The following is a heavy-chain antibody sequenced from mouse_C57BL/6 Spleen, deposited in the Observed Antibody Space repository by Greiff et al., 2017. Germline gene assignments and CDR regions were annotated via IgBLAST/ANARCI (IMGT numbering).Heavy chain of an antibody. Sequence: QVQLQQSGAELVKPGASVKLSCTASGYAFSSYWMNWVKQRPGKGLEWIGQIYPGDGDTNYNGKFKGKATLTADKSSSTAYMQRSSLTSEDSAVYFCERYGQLRLQAYYAMDYWGQGTSVTVSS. V-gene: IGHV1-80*01. J-gene: IGHJ4*01. CDR1: GYAFSSYW. CDR2: IYPGDGDT. CDR3: ERYGQLRLQAYYAMDY. D-gene: IGHD3-2*02.